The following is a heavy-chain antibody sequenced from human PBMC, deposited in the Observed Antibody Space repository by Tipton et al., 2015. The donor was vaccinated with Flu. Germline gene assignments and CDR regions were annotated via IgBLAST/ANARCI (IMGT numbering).Heavy chain of an antibody. Sequence: TLSLTCSVSGDSIGSNYYWGWIRQPPGKGLEWIGNIFRSGNTYHNPSLKSRVTISIDTSKNQFSLRLSSVTAADTALYHCARRDYSNYVSEPKSWFDPWGQGTLVTVSS. CDR3: ARRDYSNYVSEPKSWFDP. D-gene: IGHD4-11*01. V-gene: IGHV4-38-2*01. CDR1: GDSIGSNYY. J-gene: IGHJ5*02. CDR2: IFRSGNT.